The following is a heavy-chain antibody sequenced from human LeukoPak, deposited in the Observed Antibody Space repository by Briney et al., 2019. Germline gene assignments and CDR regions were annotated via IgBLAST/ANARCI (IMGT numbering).Heavy chain of an antibody. CDR2: IYYSGST. D-gene: IGHD2-21*02. V-gene: IGHV4-59*01. J-gene: IGHJ2*01. Sequence: SETLSFTCTVSGGSISSNYWNWVRQSPGKGLERIGYIYYSGSTNYNPSLKSRVTISVDTSENQFSLKLSSVTAADTAVYYCARRGWCSDCRYFDLWGRGTLVTVSS. CDR3: ARRGWCSDCRYFDL. CDR1: GGSISSNY.